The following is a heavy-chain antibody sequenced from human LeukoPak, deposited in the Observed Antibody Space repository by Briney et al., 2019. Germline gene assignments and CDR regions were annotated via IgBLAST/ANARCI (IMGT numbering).Heavy chain of an antibody. V-gene: IGHV4-61*01. CDR3: ARDGHRDNSSSWYSPYYYYYYGMDV. J-gene: IGHJ6*02. CDR1: GGSVSSGSYY. D-gene: IGHD6-13*01. CDR2: IYYSGST. Sequence: PSETLSLTCTVSGGSVSSGSYYWSWIRQPPGKGLEWIGYIYYSGSTNYNPSLKSRFTISVDTSKNQFSLKLSSVTAADTAVYYCARDGHRDNSSSWYSPYYYYYYGMDVWGQGTTVTVSS.